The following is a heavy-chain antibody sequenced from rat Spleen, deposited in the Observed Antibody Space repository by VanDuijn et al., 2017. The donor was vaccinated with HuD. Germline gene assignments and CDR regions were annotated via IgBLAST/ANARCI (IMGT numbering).Heavy chain of an antibody. CDR1: GFTFSTYV. V-gene: IGHV5-43*01. D-gene: IGHD5-1*01. J-gene: IGHJ2*01. CDR2: INTDGTDT. CDR3: ARERNWERYFDY. Sequence: EVQVVESGGGLVQPGSSLKLSCVASGFTFSTYVMHWFRQAPENGIEWLAYINTDGTDTHYAETVKGRFTISRDNAKNTVDMQLSSLRSEDTAMYFCARERNWERYFDYWGQGVMVTVSS.